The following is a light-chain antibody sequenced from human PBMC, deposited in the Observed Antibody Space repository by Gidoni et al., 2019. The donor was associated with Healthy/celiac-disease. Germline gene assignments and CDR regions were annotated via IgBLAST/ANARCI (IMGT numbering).Light chain of an antibody. CDR2: WAS. CDR1: QSVLYSSNNKNY. J-gene: IGKJ4*01. V-gene: IGKV4-1*01. CDR3: QQYDSTPPHT. Sequence: DIVMTQSPDSLAVSLGERATINCKSSQSVLYSSNNKNYLAWYQQKPGQPPKLLIYWASTRESGVPDRFSGSGSGTDFTLTISSLQAEDVAVYYCQQYDSTPPHTFGGXTKVEIK.